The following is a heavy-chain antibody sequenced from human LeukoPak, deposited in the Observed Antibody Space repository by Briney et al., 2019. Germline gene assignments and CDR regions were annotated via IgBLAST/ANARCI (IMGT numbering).Heavy chain of an antibody. J-gene: IGHJ4*02. D-gene: IGHD3-10*01. V-gene: IGHV1-8*01. CDR1: GYTFTSYD. CDR3: ARADYYGSGSYYNLFDY. Sequence: GASVKVSCKASGYTFTSYDINWVRQATGQGLEWMGWMNPNSGNTGYAQKFQGRVTMTRNTSISTAYMELSSLRSEDTAVYYCARADYYGSGSYYNLFDYWGQGTLVTVSS. CDR2: MNPNSGNT.